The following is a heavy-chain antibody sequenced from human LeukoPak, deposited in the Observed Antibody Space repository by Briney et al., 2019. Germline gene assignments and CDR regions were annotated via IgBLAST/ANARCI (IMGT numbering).Heavy chain of an antibody. J-gene: IGHJ5*02. V-gene: IGHV5-10-1*01. CDR3: ARRYYYGSGRRSTRFDP. Sequence: GESLKICCKGSGYSFTSYWISWVRQMPGKGLEWMGRIDPSDSYTNYSPSFQGHVTISADKSISTAYLQWSSLKASDTAMYYCARRYYYGSGRRSTRFDPWGQGTLVTVSS. D-gene: IGHD3-10*01. CDR1: GYSFTSYW. CDR2: IDPSDSYT.